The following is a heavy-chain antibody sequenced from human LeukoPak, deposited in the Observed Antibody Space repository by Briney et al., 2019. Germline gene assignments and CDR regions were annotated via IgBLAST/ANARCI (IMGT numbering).Heavy chain of an antibody. V-gene: IGHV3-11*01. CDR1: GFTFSDYY. D-gene: IGHD6-13*01. J-gene: IGHJ6*02. CDR2: ISSSGSTI. CDR3: ARSPLSSRWYMYYYGMDV. Sequence: GGSLRLSCAASGFTFSDYYMSWIRQAPGKGLEWVSYISSSGSTIYYADSVKGRFTISRDNAKNSLYLQMNSLRAEDTAVYYCARSPLSSRWYMYYYGMDVWGQGTTVTVSS.